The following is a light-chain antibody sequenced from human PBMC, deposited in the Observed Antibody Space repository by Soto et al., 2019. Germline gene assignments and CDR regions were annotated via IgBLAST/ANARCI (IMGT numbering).Light chain of an antibody. V-gene: IGKV3-15*01. J-gene: IGKJ1*01. CDR3: QQYNNWPRT. Sequence: EIVMTQSPVILSVSPGERATLSCTASQSVSSNLAWYQQKPGQAPRLLIYGASARATGFPARFIGSGSGTEYNLTISSLQSEDFAVYYCQQYNNWPRTFGQGTKV. CDR1: QSVSSN. CDR2: GAS.